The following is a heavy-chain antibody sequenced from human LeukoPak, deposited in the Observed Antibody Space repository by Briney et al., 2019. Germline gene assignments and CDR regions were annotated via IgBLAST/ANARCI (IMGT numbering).Heavy chain of an antibody. J-gene: IGHJ3*02. CDR1: GGSISSGGYY. V-gene: IGHV4-61*08. D-gene: IGHD5/OR15-5a*01. CDR3: ARDNGSTHAFDI. CDR2: IYYSGST. Sequence: PSETLSLTCTVSGGSISSGGYYWSWIRQPPGKGLEWIGYIYYSGSTNYNPSLKSRVTISVDTSKNQFSLKLSSVTAADTAVYYCARDNGSTHAFDIWGQGTMVTVSS.